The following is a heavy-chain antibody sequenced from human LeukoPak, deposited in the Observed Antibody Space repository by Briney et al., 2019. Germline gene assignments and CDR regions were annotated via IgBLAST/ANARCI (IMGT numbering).Heavy chain of an antibody. V-gene: IGHV4-30-2*01. J-gene: IGHJ3*02. D-gene: IGHD6-6*01. CDR2: IYHSGST. CDR3: TRTSIAARRANAFDI. CDR1: GGSISSGGYS. Sequence: PSETLSLTCAVSGGSISSGGYSWSWIRQPPGKGLEWIGYIYHSGSTYYNPSLKSRVTISVDRSKNQFSLKLSSVTAADTAVYYCTRTSIAARRANAFDIWGQGTMVTVSS.